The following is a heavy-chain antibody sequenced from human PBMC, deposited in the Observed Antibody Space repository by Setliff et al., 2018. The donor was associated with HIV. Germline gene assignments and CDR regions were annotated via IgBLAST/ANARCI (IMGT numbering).Heavy chain of an antibody. D-gene: IGHD4-17*01. V-gene: IGHV4-59*11. CDR2: ISNTGNT. CDR3: ARRIYGNNPYFDY. J-gene: IGHJ4*02. CDR1: GGSISNHY. Sequence: PSETLSLTCTVSGGSISNHYWGWIRQSPGKGLEWIGYISNTGNTKYNPSLKSRVTISVDTSKNQFSLELSSVTAADTAVYYCARRIYGNNPYFDYWSQGTLVTVSS.